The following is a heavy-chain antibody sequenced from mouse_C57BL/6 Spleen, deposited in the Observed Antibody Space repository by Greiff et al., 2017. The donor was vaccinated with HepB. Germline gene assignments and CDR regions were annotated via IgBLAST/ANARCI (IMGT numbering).Heavy chain of an antibody. V-gene: IGHV1-82*01. CDR1: GYAFSSSW. Sequence: QVQLQQSGPELVKPGASVKISCKASGYAFSSSWMNWVKQRPGKGLEWIGRIYPGDGDTNYNGKFKGKATLTADKSSSTAYMQLSSLTSEDSAVYFCARGTTVGPFAYWGQGTMVTVSA. D-gene: IGHD1-1*01. J-gene: IGHJ3*01. CDR2: IYPGDGDT. CDR3: ARGTTVGPFAY.